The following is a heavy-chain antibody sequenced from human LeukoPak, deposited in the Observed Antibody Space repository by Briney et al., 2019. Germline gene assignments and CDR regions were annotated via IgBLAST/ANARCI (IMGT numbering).Heavy chain of an antibody. CDR1: GYTFTSYG. D-gene: IGHD6-13*01. Sequence: GASVKVSCKASGYTFTSYGFSWVRPAPGQGLEWMGGIIPIFGTANYAQKFQGRVTITADKSTSTAYMELSSLRSEDTAVYYCAGTYSSSSKWDYWGQGTLVTVSS. CDR3: AGTYSSSSKWDY. CDR2: IIPIFGTA. J-gene: IGHJ4*02. V-gene: IGHV1-69*06.